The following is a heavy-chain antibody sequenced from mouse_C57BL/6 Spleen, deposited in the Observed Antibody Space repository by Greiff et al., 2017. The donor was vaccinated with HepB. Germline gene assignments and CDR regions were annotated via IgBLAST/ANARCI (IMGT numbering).Heavy chain of an antibody. CDR3: AREDYFDY. V-gene: IGHV5-4*01. CDR2: ISDGGSYT. J-gene: IGHJ2*01. Sequence: VQLQQSGGGLVKPGGSLKLSCAASGFTFSSYAISWVRQTPEKRLEWVATISDGGSYTYYPDNVKGRFTISRDNAKNNLYLQMSHLKSEDTAMYYCAREDYFDYWGQGTTLTVSS. CDR1: GFTFSSYA.